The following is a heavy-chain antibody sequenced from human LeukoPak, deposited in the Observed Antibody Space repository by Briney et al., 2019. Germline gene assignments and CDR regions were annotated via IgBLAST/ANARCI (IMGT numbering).Heavy chain of an antibody. J-gene: IGHJ6*04. Sequence: GGSLRLSCAASGFTFSGYWMHWVRQAPGKGLVWVSHINAGGSNTVYADSVKGRFTISRDNAKNTLYLQMNGLRAEDTAVYYCAKALFDIVVVPALLEMDVWGKGTTVTVSS. CDR2: INAGGSNT. CDR3: AKALFDIVVVPALLEMDV. V-gene: IGHV3-74*03. D-gene: IGHD2-2*01. CDR1: GFTFSGYW.